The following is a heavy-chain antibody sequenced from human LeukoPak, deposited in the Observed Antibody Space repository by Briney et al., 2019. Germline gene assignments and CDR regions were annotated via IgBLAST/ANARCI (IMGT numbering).Heavy chain of an antibody. CDR2: ISSTVGA. D-gene: IGHD4-17*01. CDR1: GGAITSHY. V-gene: IGHV4-59*11. CDR3: ESVGRTTGDWLDP. J-gene: IGHJ5*02. Sequence: SATLSLTCALSGGAITSHYRSGSPRSPQKRLGWIWDISSTVGAGYNPPLTGRVTISVDTSTNRFFLSLSSVPAADTAVYYCESVGRTTGDWLDPWGQGPLVTVPS.